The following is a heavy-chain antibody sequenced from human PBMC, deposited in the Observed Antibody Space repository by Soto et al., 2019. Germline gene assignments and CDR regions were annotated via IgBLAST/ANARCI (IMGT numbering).Heavy chain of an antibody. D-gene: IGHD2-2*01. J-gene: IGHJ6*03. CDR2: ISGSGGST. Sequence: GGSLRLSCAASGFTFSSYAMSWVRQAPGKGLEWVSAISGSGGSTYYADSVKGRFTISRDNSKNTLYLQMNSLRAEDTAVYYCARRLVPAAMPSEGHYYYMDVWGKGTTVTVSS. CDR1: GFTFSSYA. CDR3: ARRLVPAAMPSEGHYYYMDV. V-gene: IGHV3-23*01.